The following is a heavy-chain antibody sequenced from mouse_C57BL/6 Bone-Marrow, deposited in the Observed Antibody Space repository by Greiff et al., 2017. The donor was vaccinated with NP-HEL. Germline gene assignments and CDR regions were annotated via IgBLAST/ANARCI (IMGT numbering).Heavy chain of an antibody. CDR2: IDPSDSYT. D-gene: IGHD1-1*01. J-gene: IGHJ1*03. Sequence: QVQLQQPGAELVRPGTSVKLSCKASGYTFTSYWMHWVKQRPGQGLEWIGVIDPSDSYTNYNQKFKGKSTLPVDTSSSTAYMQLSSLTSEDSAVYYCAKEGYYYYGSSYGYFDVWGTGTTVTVSS. CDR1: GYTFTSYW. V-gene: IGHV1-59*01. CDR3: AKEGYYYYGSSYGYFDV.